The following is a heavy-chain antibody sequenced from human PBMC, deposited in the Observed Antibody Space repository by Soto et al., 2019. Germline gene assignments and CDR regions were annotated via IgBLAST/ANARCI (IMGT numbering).Heavy chain of an antibody. CDR3: ATLPPRIVVVSTEIPT. CDR1: GTSISSTFW. CDR2: VYHSGGT. D-gene: IGHD2-15*01. J-gene: IGHJ4*02. V-gene: IGHV4-4*02. Sequence: QVQLRESGPGMVRPSVTLSLACAVSGTSISSTFWWSWVRQSPGKGLEWIGEVYHSGGTKYNPSLKSRVTTSVVKANTQCSLELRSVTAADTAVSYCATLPPRIVVVSTEIPTWGRGTLVTVSS.